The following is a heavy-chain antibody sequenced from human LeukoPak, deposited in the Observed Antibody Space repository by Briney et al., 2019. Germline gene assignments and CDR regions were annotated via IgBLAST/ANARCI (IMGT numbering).Heavy chain of an antibody. D-gene: IGHD3-10*01. CDR3: ARVAIGEFSRPDEGCDY. J-gene: IGHJ4*02. V-gene: IGHV4-38-2*01. CDR1: GYSIISGYY. Sequence: KPSETLSLTCSVSGYSIISGYYWGWIRQPPGKGLEWIGSVYQSGTTYYNPSLKSRLIISIDASKNKFSLKLTSVTAADTAVYYCARVAIGEFSRPDEGCDYWGQGTLVTVSS. CDR2: VYQSGTT.